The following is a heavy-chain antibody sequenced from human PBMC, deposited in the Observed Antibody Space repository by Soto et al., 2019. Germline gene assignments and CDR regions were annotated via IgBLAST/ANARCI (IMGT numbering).Heavy chain of an antibody. CDR2: ISYDGSNK. CDR3: ARDKRDLRFLEWSYYFDY. Sequence: GGSLRLSCAAPGFTFRSYAMHWVRQAPGKGLEWVAVISYDGSNKYYADSVKGRFTISRDNSKNTLYLQLNSLRAEDTAVYYCARDKRDLRFLEWSYYFDYWGQGT. D-gene: IGHD3-3*01. V-gene: IGHV3-30-3*01. J-gene: IGHJ4*02. CDR1: GFTFRSYA.